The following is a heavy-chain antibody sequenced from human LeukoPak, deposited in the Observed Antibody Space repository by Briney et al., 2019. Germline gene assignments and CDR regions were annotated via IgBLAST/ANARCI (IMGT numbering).Heavy chain of an antibody. CDR2: ISSSSSYI. J-gene: IGHJ4*02. CDR1: GFTFSTYS. V-gene: IGHV3-21*01. CDR3: ARDGVYYDSSGLDY. Sequence: PGGSLRLSCVDSGFTFSTYSMNWVRQAPGKGLEWVSSISSSSSYIYYGDSVKGRFTISRDNAKNSLYLQMNSLRAEDTAVFYCARDGVYYDSSGLDYWGQGTLVTVSS. D-gene: IGHD3-22*01.